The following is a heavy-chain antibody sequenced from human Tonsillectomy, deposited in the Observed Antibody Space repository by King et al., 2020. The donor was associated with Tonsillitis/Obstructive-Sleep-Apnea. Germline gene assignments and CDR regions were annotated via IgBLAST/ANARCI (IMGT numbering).Heavy chain of an antibody. CDR3: ARDMVLEAGGDAFDI. D-gene: IGHD3-3*02. CDR1: GGSISSYY. Sequence: VQLQESGPGLVKPSETLSLTCTVSGGSISSYYWSWIRQSPGKGLEWIGYIYYSGSTNYNPSLKSRVTISVDTSKSQLSLKLSSVTAADTAVYYCARDMVLEAGGDAFDIWGQGTMVIVSS. CDR2: IYYSGST. V-gene: IGHV4-59*01. J-gene: IGHJ3*02.